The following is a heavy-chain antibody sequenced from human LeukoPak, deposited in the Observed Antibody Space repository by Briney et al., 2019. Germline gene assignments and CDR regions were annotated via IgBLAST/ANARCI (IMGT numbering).Heavy chain of an antibody. D-gene: IGHD2-8*01. CDR2: ISGSGGTT. CDR1: GFTFSSYA. V-gene: IGHV3-23*01. Sequence: GGSRRLSCAASGFTFSSYAMSWVRQAPGKGLEWVSGISGSGGTTYYADSVKGRFTISRDNSKNTLYLQMNSLRVEDTAVYYCAKDVLLMVYAVTFDYWGQGTLAPVSS. CDR3: AKDVLLMVYAVTFDY. J-gene: IGHJ4*02.